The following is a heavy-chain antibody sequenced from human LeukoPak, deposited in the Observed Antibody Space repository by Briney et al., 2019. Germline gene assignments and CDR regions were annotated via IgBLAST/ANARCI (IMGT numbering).Heavy chain of an antibody. CDR3: ANGGRQLVPSFDY. V-gene: IGHV3-48*01. D-gene: IGHD6-13*01. Sequence: GGSLRLSCAASGFTFSSYSMNWVRQAPGKGLEWVSYISSSGSTIYYADSVKGRFTISRDNSKNTLYLQMNSLRAEDTAVYYCANGGRQLVPSFDYWGQGTLVTVSS. CDR2: ISSSGSTI. CDR1: GFTFSSYS. J-gene: IGHJ4*02.